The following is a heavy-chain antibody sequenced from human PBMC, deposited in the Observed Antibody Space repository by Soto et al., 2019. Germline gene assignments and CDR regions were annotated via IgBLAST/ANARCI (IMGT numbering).Heavy chain of an antibody. Sequence: SVKVSCKASGGTFSSYAISWVRQAPGQGLEWMGGIIPIFGTANYAQKFQGRVTITADESTSTAYMELSSLRSEDTAVYYCARERYYYDSSGYYWHYWGQGTLVTVSS. CDR1: GGTFSSYA. CDR2: IIPIFGTA. J-gene: IGHJ4*02. CDR3: ARERYYYDSSGYYWHY. D-gene: IGHD3-22*01. V-gene: IGHV1-69*13.